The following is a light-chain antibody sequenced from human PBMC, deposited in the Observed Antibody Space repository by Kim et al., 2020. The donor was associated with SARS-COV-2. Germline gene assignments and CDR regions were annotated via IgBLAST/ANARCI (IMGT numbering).Light chain of an antibody. V-gene: IGLV2-14*03. CDR2: AVS. J-gene: IGLJ1*01. Sequence: FTISCTGTSSDHGSTNYVSWYQQQPGKAPTLMIFAVSNRPSGVSNHFSASKTGDTASLTISGLQAEDEADYYCSSYTRGSTNYVFGTGTKVTVL. CDR3: SSYTRGSTNYV. CDR1: SSDHGSTNY.